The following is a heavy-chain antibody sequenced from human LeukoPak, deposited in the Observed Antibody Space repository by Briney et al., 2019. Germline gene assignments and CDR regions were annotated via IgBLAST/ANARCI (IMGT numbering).Heavy chain of an antibody. CDR1: GFTFSSYS. V-gene: IGHV3-30*03. CDR2: ISYDGSNK. Sequence: PGGSLRLSCAASGFTFSSYSMNWVRQAPGKGLEWVAVISYDGSNKYYADSVKGRFTISRDNGKNSLYLQMNRLRAEDTAVYYCARPRGCGSSRCNNFDYWGQGTLVTVSS. CDR3: ARPRGCGSSRCNNFDY. D-gene: IGHD2-2*01. J-gene: IGHJ4*02.